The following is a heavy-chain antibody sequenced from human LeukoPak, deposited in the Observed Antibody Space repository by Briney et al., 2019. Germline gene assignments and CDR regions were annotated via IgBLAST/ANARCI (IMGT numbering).Heavy chain of an antibody. CDR1: GYSISGGYY. CDR2: IYHSGST. J-gene: IGHJ4*02. Sequence: SETLSLTCTVSGYSISGGYYWGWIRQPPGKGLEWIGSIYHSGSTYYNPSLKSRVTISVDTSKNQFSLKLSSVTAADTAVYYCARGGVVVTPGYWGQGTLVTVSS. CDR3: ARGGVVVTPGY. D-gene: IGHD3-22*01. V-gene: IGHV4-38-2*02.